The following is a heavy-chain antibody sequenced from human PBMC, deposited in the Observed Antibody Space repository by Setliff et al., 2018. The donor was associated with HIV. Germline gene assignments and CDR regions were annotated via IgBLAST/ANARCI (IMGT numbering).Heavy chain of an antibody. CDR2: VSYSGTT. J-gene: IGHJ4*02. D-gene: IGHD5-12*01. CDR3: ARCRAGGYSAYEI. CDR1: GFSFSYYW. V-gene: IGHV4-38-2*01. Sequence: PSETLRLSCAASGFSFSYYWMHWIRQSPGKGLEWIGSVSYSGTTYYNPSLRSRVTLSVDTSKNQFSLRLSSVTAADTAVYYCARCRAGGYSAYEIWGQGTLVTVSS.